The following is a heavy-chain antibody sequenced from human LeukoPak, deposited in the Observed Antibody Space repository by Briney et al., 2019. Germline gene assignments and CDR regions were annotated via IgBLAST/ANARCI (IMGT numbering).Heavy chain of an antibody. CDR3: ARDGKMATISFAY. D-gene: IGHD5-24*01. CDR1: GYTFTSYG. Sequence: ASVKVSCKASGYTFTSYGISSVRQAPGQGLEWMGWISAYNGNTNYAQRLHGRVTMTTDTSTRTAYMELRSLRSDDTAVYYCARDGKMATISFAYRRQGTLVTVSS. CDR2: ISAYNGNT. J-gene: IGHJ4*02. V-gene: IGHV1-18*01.